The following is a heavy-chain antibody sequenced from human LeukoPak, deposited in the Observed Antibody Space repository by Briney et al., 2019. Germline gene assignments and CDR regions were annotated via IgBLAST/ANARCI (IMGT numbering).Heavy chain of an antibody. D-gene: IGHD2-2*01. CDR3: ARETVVPAAERGYYYYYGLDV. CDR1: GFTFSDFW. CDR2: IKQDGSEK. J-gene: IGHJ6*02. Sequence: GGSLRLSCAASGFTFSDFWMSWLRQAPGKGLEWVANIKQDGSEKYYVDSVKGRFTISRDNAKNSLCLQMNSLRAEDTAVYYCARETVVPAAERGYYYYYGLDVWGQGTTVTVSS. V-gene: IGHV3-7*01.